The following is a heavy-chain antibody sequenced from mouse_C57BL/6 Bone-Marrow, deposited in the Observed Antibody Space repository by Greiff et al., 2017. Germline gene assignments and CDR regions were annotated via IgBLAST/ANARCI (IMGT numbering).Heavy chain of an antibody. Sequence: VKLVESGAELVRPGASVTLSCKASGYTFTDYEMHWVKQTPVHGLEWIGAIDPETGGTADNQKVKGKAILTADKSSSTAYMERRSLTSEDSAVYYCTRGGWLLPFAYWGQGTLVTVSA. CDR3: TRGGWLLPFAY. V-gene: IGHV1-15*01. D-gene: IGHD2-3*01. J-gene: IGHJ3*01. CDR2: IDPETGGT. CDR1: GYTFTDYE.